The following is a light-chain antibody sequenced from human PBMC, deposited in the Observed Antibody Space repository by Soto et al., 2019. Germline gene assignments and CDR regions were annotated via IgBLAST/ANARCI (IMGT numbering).Light chain of an antibody. CDR1: QSLSRDY. CDR2: GIS. CDR3: HQFDRSPLT. V-gene: IGKV3-20*01. J-gene: IGKJ4*01. Sequence: EIVLTQSPATLSLSPGERATLSCRASQSLSRDYFAWYQQKPGQAPRILISGISTRASGIPDRFSGSGSGIDFKLTISRLEPEDFAVYFCHQFDRSPLTFGGGTKVE.